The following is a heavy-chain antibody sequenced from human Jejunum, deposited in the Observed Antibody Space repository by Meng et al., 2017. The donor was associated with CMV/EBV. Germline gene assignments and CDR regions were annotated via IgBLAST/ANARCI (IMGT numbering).Heavy chain of an antibody. CDR1: GYTFTRDA. CDR2: INGGDGDT. V-gene: IGHV1-3*01. Sequence: QVQFVQSGAEVKKPGASVKISCKASGYTFTRDAVYWVRQAPGQGLEWMGWINGGDGDTKYSQKFQDRVTSTRDISANTVYIELSSLRFEDTAVYYCARGVVGTGNWGQGTLVTVSS. J-gene: IGHJ1*01. CDR3: ARGVVGTGN. D-gene: IGHD1-14*01.